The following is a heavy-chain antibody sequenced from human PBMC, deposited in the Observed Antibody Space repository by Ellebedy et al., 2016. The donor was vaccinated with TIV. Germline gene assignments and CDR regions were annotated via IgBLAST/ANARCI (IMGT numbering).Heavy chain of an antibody. D-gene: IGHD2-15*01. Sequence: GGSLRLSXAASGFTFSNYAMSWVRHAPGKGLEWVSVIGRSGGSTYFADSVKGRFTISRDNSKDTLYLQMDSLRVGDTAVYFCAKEDSVVVAADGHCDAWGQGTLVTVSS. CDR2: IGRSGGST. J-gene: IGHJ5*02. CDR3: AKEDSVVVAADGHCDA. CDR1: GFTFSNYA. V-gene: IGHV3-23*01.